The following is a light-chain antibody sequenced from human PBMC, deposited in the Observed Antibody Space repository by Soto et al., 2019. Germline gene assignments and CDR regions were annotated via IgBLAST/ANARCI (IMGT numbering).Light chain of an antibody. J-gene: IGKJ5*01. CDR3: QQYLSYPIT. Sequence: DIQMTQSPSTLSASVGDRVTITCRASQSISSWLAWYQQKPGKAPKSRIYKASSLESGVPSRFSGSGSGTECTLTISSLQSDDFATYYCQQYLSYPITFGQGKRLEIK. V-gene: IGKV1-5*03. CDR1: QSISSW. CDR2: KAS.